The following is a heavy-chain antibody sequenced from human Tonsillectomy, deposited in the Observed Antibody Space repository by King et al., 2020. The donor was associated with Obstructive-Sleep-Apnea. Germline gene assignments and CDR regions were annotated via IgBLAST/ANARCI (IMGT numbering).Heavy chain of an antibody. CDR2: IRDAGSNK. Sequence: FSGCGMHWVRRAPGRGLEGGAFIRDAGSNKSYADSGKGRFTISSDNSKNTLYLQMTSLRAEDTAVYYCAKDPTSHRWFGESPPDYWGQGTLVTVSS. V-gene: IGHV3-30*02. D-gene: IGHD3-10*01. J-gene: IGHJ4*02. CDR1: FSGCG. CDR3: AKDPTSHRWFGESPPDY.